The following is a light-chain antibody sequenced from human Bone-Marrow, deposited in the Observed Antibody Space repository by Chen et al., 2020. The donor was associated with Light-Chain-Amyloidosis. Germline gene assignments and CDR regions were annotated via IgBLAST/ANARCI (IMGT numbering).Light chain of an antibody. CDR2: RDT. CDR1: DLPTKY. V-gene: IGLV3-25*03. J-gene: IGLJ2*01. Sequence: SYELTQPPSVSVSPGQTARITCSGDDLPTKYAYWYQQKPGQAPVLVIHRDTERPSGIAERFSGASSGTTATLTISGVQAEDEGDYHCQSADSSGTYEVIFGGGTKLTVL. CDR3: QSADSSGTYEVI.